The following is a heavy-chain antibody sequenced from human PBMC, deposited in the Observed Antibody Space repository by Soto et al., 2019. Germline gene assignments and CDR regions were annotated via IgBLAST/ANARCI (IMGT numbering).Heavy chain of an antibody. V-gene: IGHV3-21*01. CDR3: ARACRSGVSNRDWFDP. D-gene: IGHD3-10*01. Sequence: EVQLVESGGGLVKPGGSLRLSCAASGFTFSSYSMNWVRQAPGKGLEWVSSISSSSSYIYYADSVKGRFTISRDNAKNSLYLQMNSLRAEDTAVYCCARACRSGVSNRDWFDPWGQGTLVTVSS. CDR2: ISSSSSYI. CDR1: GFTFSSYS. J-gene: IGHJ5*02.